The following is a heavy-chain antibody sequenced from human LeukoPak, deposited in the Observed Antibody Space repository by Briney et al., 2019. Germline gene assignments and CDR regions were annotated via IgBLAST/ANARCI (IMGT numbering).Heavy chain of an antibody. J-gene: IGHJ4*02. V-gene: IGHV3-7*01. D-gene: IGHD1-26*01. Sequence: GGSLRLSCTASGFAFSNFWMSWVRQAPGKGLEWVANIKQNGSEETYIDSVKGRFIISRDNAKNSLSLQMNSLRGEDTAVYYCADPGVGFWGQGTLVTVSS. CDR1: GFAFSNFW. CDR3: ADPGVGF. CDR2: IKQNGSEE.